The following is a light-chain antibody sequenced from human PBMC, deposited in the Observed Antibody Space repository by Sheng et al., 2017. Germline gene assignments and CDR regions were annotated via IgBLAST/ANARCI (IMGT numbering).Light chain of an antibody. CDR3: YTATDNRQVL. Sequence: SSDLTQPSSLSVSPGQTATITCSGDVLANKYARWFQQKPGQAPQLILYRDNERPSGIPERFSGSSSGTTVTLTISGAQVEDEAVYHCYTATDNRQVLFGGGTKLTVL. J-gene: IGLJ2*01. CDR2: RDN. V-gene: IGLV3-27*01. CDR1: VLANKY.